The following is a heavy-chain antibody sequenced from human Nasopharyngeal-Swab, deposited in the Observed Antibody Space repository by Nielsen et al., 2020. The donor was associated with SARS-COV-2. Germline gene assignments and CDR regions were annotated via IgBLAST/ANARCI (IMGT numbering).Heavy chain of an antibody. CDR1: GGSISSYY. J-gene: IGHJ4*02. V-gene: IGHV4-59*12. CDR3: ARGQPRRGATPHY. Sequence: SETLSLTCTVSGGSISSYYWSWIRQPPGKGLEWIGYIYYSGSTNYNPSLKSRVTISVDTSKNQFSLKLSSVTAADTAVYYCARGQPRRGATPHYWGQGTLATVSS. D-gene: IGHD1-26*01. CDR2: IYYSGST.